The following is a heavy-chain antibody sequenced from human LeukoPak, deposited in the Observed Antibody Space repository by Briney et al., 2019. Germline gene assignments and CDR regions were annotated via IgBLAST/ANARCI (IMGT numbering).Heavy chain of an antibody. Sequence: SETLSLTCTVSGGSISSYYLSWIRQPPGKGLEWIGYICYSGSTNYNPSLKSRVTISVDTSKNQFSLKLSSVTAADTAVYYCARESGYYDSSGGWYFDYWGQGTLVTVSS. V-gene: IGHV4-59*01. CDR1: GGSISSYY. CDR3: ARESGYYDSSGGWYFDY. J-gene: IGHJ4*02. CDR2: ICYSGST. D-gene: IGHD3-22*01.